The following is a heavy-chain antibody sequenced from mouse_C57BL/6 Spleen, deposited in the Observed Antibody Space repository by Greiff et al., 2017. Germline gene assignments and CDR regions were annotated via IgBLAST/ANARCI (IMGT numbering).Heavy chain of an antibody. CDR3: ARDGDGSRAFGY. D-gene: IGHD1-1*01. J-gene: IGHJ2*01. V-gene: IGHV5-4*01. Sequence: EVKLMESGGGLVKPGGSLKLSCAASGFTFSSYAMSWVRQTPEKRLEWVATISDGGSYTYYPDNVKGRFTISRDNANNNLYLQMSHLKSEDTAVYYCARDGDGSRAFGYWGQGTTLTVAT. CDR1: GFTFSSYA. CDR2: ISDGGSYT.